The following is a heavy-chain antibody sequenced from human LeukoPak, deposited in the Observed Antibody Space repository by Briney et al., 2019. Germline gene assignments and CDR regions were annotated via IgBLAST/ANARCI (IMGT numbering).Heavy chain of an antibody. Sequence: ASVKVSCKASGYTFSGYYIHWVRQAPGQGLEWMGWINPNSGGTNYAQKFQGRVTMTRDTSISTAYMELSRLRSDDTAVDYCAREAYDSGSFRTDYYYMDVWGKGTTVTISS. CDR2: INPNSGGT. CDR3: AREAYDSGSFRTDYYYMDV. D-gene: IGHD3-10*01. CDR1: GYTFSGYY. V-gene: IGHV1-2*02. J-gene: IGHJ6*03.